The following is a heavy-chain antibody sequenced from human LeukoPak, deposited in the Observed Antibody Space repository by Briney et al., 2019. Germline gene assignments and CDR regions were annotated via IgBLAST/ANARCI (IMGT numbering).Heavy chain of an antibody. CDR1: GGSISSGSYY. D-gene: IGHD6-6*01. V-gene: IGHV4-61*02. CDR2: IYTSGST. Sequence: PSETLSLTCTVSGGSISSGSYYWSWIRQPAGKGLEWIGRIYTSGSTNYNPSLKSRVTISVDTSKNQFSLKLSSVTAADTAVYYCASKPIAARPLLFDYWGQGTLVIVSS. CDR3: ASKPIAARPLLFDY. J-gene: IGHJ4*02.